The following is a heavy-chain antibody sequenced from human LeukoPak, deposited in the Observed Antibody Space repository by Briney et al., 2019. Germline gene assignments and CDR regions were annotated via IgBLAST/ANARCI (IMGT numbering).Heavy chain of an antibody. CDR1: GFTFSNAW. D-gene: IGHD6-6*01. Sequence: GGSLRLSCAASGFTFSNAWMSWVRQAPGKGLEWVGRIKSKTDGGTTDYAAPVKGRFTISRDNAKNSLYLQTDNLRAEDTAVYYCSNGIYSSSYWGRGTLVTVSS. V-gene: IGHV3-15*01. CDR3: SNGIYSSSY. J-gene: IGHJ4*02. CDR2: IKSKTDGGTT.